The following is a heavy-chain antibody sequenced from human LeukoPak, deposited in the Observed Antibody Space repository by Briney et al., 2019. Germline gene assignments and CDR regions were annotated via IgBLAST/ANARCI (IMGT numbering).Heavy chain of an antibody. CDR1: GYTFTGYY. CDR2: INPNSGGT. J-gene: IGHJ5*02. Sequence: ASVKVSCKASGYTFTGYYMHWVRQAPGQGLEWMGWINPNSGGTNYAQKFQGRVTMTRDTSISTAYMELSRLRSDDTAVYYCARAEQLVPNWFDPWGQGTLVTVSS. D-gene: IGHD6-6*01. V-gene: IGHV1-2*02. CDR3: ARAEQLVPNWFDP.